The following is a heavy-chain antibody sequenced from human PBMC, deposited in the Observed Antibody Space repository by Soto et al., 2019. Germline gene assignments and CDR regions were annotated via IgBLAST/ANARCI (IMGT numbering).Heavy chain of an antibody. Sequence: GGSLRLSCAASGFTFSGYAMSWVRQAPGKGLEWVSAISGSGGSTYYADSVKGRFTISRDNSKNTLYLQMNSLRAEDTAVYYCAKDRGSWYYDSSGYHNWFDPWGQGTLVTVSS. J-gene: IGHJ5*02. V-gene: IGHV3-23*01. D-gene: IGHD3-22*01. CDR1: GFTFSGYA. CDR3: AKDRGSWYYDSSGYHNWFDP. CDR2: ISGSGGST.